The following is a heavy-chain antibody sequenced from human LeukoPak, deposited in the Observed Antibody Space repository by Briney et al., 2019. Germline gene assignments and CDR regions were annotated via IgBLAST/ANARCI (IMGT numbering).Heavy chain of an antibody. D-gene: IGHD3-3*01. CDR3: ARVQYDFWSGYPQSMDV. Sequence: ASVKVSCKASGYTFTSYGISWVRQAPGQGLEWMGWISAYNGNTNYAQKLQGRVTMTTDTSTSTAYMGLRSLRSDDTAVYYCARVQYDFWSGYPQSMDVWGQGTTVTVSS. J-gene: IGHJ6*02. CDR2: ISAYNGNT. V-gene: IGHV1-18*01. CDR1: GYTFTSYG.